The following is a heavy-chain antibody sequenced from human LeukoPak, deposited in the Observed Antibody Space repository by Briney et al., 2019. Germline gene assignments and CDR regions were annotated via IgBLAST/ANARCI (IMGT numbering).Heavy chain of an antibody. CDR1: GFTVSSNY. CDR2: IYSGGST. CDR3: ARCVTTIFLGVSGRGDAFDI. J-gene: IGHJ3*02. D-gene: IGHD3-10*01. Sequence: GGSLRLSCGASGFTVSSNYMSWVRQAPGKGLEWGSVIYSGGSTYYADSVKGRFTITRDNSKNTLYLQMNSLRAEDTAVYYCARCVTTIFLGVSGRGDAFDIWAQGTMVTVSS. V-gene: IGHV3-66*01.